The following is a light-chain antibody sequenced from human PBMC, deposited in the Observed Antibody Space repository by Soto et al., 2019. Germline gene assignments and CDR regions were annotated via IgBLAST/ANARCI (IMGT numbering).Light chain of an antibody. CDR1: NIGGSKT. Sequence: SYVLTQPPSVSVAPGQTATIACGGNNIGGSKTVQRYQQKPGRAPVLVVYDDAERPSGIPEEFSGSNSGDTAILTISRVEAGDEADFYCQVWDPTTDLVVFGGGTKLTVL. V-gene: IGLV3-21*02. CDR2: DDA. J-gene: IGLJ2*01. CDR3: QVWDPTTDLVV.